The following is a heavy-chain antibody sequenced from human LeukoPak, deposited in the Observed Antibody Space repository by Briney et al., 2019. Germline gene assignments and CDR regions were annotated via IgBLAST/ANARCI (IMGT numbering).Heavy chain of an antibody. J-gene: IGHJ4*02. V-gene: IGHV3-48*03. Sequence: PGGSLRLSCAASGFNFISYEMNWVRQAPGKGLEWVSYISSSSTTIYYADSVKGRFTISRDSSKNTLFLQMNRLRPEDAAVYYCAKAPVTTCRGAFCYPFDYWGLGTLVTVSS. CDR2: ISSSSTTI. D-gene: IGHD2-15*01. CDR1: GFNFISYE. CDR3: AKAPVTTCRGAFCYPFDY.